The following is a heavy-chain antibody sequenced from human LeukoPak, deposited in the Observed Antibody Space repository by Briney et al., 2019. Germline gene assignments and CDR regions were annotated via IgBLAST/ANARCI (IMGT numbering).Heavy chain of an antibody. CDR3: AREMGGYITMIVVGVFDY. J-gene: IGHJ4*02. Sequence: ASVKVSCKASGYTFTSYYMHWVRQAPGQGLEWMGWINPNSGGTNYAQKFQGRVTMTRDTSISTAYMELSRLRSDDTAVYYCAREMGGYITMIVVGVFDYWGQGTLVTVSS. CDR1: GYTFTSYY. V-gene: IGHV1-2*02. D-gene: IGHD3-22*01. CDR2: INPNSGGT.